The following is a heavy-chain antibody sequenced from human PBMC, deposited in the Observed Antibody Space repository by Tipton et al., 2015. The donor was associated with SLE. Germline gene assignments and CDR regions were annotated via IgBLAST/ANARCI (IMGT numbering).Heavy chain of an antibody. CDR1: GGSISSSSYY. V-gene: IGHV4-39*01. CDR2: IYYSGST. J-gene: IGHJ4*02. CDR3: ARLPPRYFDY. Sequence: TLSLTCTVSGGSISSSSYYWGWIRQPPGKGLEWIGSIYYSGSTYYNPSLKSRVTISVDTSKNQFSLKLSSVTAADTAAYYCARLPPRYFDYWGQGTLVTVSS.